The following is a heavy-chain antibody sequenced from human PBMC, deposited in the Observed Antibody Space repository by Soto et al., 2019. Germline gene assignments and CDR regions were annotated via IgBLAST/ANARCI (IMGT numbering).Heavy chain of an antibody. CDR3: ARERRHSSRGWFDP. J-gene: IGHJ5*02. Sequence: VASGKVSCKASGYTFTSYAMHWVRQAPGQRLEWMGWINAGNGNTKYSQKFQGRVTITRDTSASTAYMELSSLRSEDTAVYYCARERRHSSRGWFDPWGQGTLVTVSS. D-gene: IGHD6-13*01. CDR2: INAGNGNT. V-gene: IGHV1-3*01. CDR1: GYTFTSYA.